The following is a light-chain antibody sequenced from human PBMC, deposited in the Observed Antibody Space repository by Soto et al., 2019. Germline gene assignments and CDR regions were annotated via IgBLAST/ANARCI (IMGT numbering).Light chain of an antibody. CDR1: QDIDNN. J-gene: IGKJ2*01. V-gene: IGKV1-33*01. CDR2: DGS. CDR3: QQYDDFPYT. Sequence: DLQMTQSPSSLSASVGDRVTITCQASQDIDNNLNWYQQRSGKAPKVLIYDGSNLKGGVPSRFSGSGSGTDFTFTISSLQPEDIATYYCQQYDDFPYTFGQGTKLEI.